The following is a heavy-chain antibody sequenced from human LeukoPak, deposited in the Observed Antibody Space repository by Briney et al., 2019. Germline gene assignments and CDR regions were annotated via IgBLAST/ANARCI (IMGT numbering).Heavy chain of an antibody. V-gene: IGHV3-23*01. CDR2: ISGSGGST. CDR3: AKGPLIEVAGTTWDY. CDR1: GLTFSNYA. D-gene: IGHD6-19*01. Sequence: GGSLRLSRAVTGLTFSNYAMSWVRQAPGKGPEWVSDISGSGGSTHYADSVKGRFSISRDNSKNTLYLQMSSLRAEDTAVYYCAKGPLIEVAGTTWDYWGQGTLVTVSS. J-gene: IGHJ4*02.